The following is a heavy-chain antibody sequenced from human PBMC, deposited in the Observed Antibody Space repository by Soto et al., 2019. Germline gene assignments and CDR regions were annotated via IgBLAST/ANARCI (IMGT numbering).Heavy chain of an antibody. J-gene: IGHJ3*02. V-gene: IGHV4-39*01. Sequence: QLQLQESGPGLVKPSETLSLTCTVSGGSISSSSYYWGWIRQPPGKGLEWIGSIYYSGSTYYNPSLKSRVTISVDTSKNQFSLKLSSVTAADTAVYYCANHRLWFGEEGDAFDIWGQGTMVTVSS. CDR2: IYYSGST. D-gene: IGHD3-10*01. CDR1: GGSISSSSYY. CDR3: ANHRLWFGEEGDAFDI.